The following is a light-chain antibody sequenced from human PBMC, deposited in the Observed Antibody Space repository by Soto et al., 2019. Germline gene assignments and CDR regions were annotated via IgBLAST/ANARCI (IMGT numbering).Light chain of an antibody. CDR3: SSYRSTSTPVV. V-gene: IGLV2-14*01. CDR1: SSDVGGYNY. J-gene: IGLJ2*01. CDR2: EVN. Sequence: QSALTQPASVSGSPGQSITISCTGTSSDVGGYNYVSWYLQHPGKAPKLMIYEVNNRPSGVSNRFSGSKSGNTASLTISGLQAEDEAYYYCSSYRSTSTPVVFGGGTKVTVL.